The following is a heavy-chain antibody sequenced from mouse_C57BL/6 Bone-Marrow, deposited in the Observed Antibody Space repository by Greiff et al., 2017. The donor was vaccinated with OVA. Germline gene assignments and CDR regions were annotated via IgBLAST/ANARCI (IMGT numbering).Heavy chain of an antibody. V-gene: IGHV14-4*01. CDR3: TAYGY. J-gene: IGHJ2*01. D-gene: IGHD1-1*01. CDR1: GFNIKDDY. Sequence: EVQLQQSGAELVRPGASVKLSCTASGFNIKDDYMHWVKERPEQGLEWIGWIDPENGDTEYASKFQGKATITADTSSNTVYLHHSSLTSEDTAVYDCTAYGYWDQGTTRTVSS. CDR2: IDPENGDT.